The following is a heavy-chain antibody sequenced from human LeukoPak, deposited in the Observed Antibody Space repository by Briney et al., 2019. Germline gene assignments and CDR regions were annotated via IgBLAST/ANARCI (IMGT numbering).Heavy chain of an antibody. D-gene: IGHD2/OR15-2a*01. Sequence: PGGSLRLSCAASGFTFSTYTMNWVRQAPGKGLEWVSSISSRSSYIYYADSVKGRFTISRDNSENSLYLQMDSLTAEDTAVYYCTRKGSQWDFLVDYWGQGTRVAVSP. J-gene: IGHJ4*02. CDR3: TRKGSQWDFLVDY. CDR2: ISSRSSYI. CDR1: GFTFSTYT. V-gene: IGHV3-21*01.